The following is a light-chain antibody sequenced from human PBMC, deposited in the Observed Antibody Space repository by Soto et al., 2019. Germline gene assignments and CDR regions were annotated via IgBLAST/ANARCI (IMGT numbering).Light chain of an antibody. CDR1: QSVSSSH. CDR3: QLYGSSPPGT. J-gene: IGKJ1*01. V-gene: IGKV3-20*01. CDR2: GAS. Sequence: EIVLAQSPGTLSLSPGERATLSCRASQSVSSSHLAWYQQKPGQAPRLLIYGASSRATAIPDRFSGSGSGTDFTLTINRLEPEDFAVYYCQLYGSSPPGTFGQGTKVDNK.